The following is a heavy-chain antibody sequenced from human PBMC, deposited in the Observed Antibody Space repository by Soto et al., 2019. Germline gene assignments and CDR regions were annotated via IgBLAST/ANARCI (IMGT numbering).Heavy chain of an antibody. CDR3: ARVSPQYYDSSGYPDY. J-gene: IGHJ4*02. D-gene: IGHD3-22*01. CDR1: GGSISSGDYY. CDR2: IYYSGST. V-gene: IGHV4-30-4*01. Sequence: SETLSLTCTVSGGSISSGDYYWSWIRQPPGKGLEWIGYIYYSGSTYNNPSLKSQVTKSVDTSKNKFSLKLSSVTAADTALYYCARVSPQYYDSSGYPDYWGQGTLVTVSS.